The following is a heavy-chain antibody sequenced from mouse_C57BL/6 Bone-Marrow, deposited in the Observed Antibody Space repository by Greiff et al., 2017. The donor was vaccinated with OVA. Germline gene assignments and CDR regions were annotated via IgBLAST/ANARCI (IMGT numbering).Heavy chain of an antibody. D-gene: IGHD1-1*01. Sequence: QVQLQQSGAELARPGASVKLSCKASDYTFTSYGISWVKQRTGQGLEWIGEIYPRSGNTYYNEKFKGKATLTADKSSSTAYMELRSLTSEDSAVYFCAREGGIYYYGSSYWYFDVWGTGTTVTVSS. J-gene: IGHJ1*03. CDR2: IYPRSGNT. V-gene: IGHV1-81*01. CDR1: DYTFTSYG. CDR3: AREGGIYYYGSSYWYFDV.